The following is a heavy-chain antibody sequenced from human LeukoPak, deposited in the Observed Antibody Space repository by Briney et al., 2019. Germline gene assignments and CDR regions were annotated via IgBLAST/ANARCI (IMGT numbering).Heavy chain of an antibody. V-gene: IGHV1-2*06. CDR2: LNPNSGGT. CDR1: GYTFTGYY. D-gene: IGHD5-18*01. Sequence: GASVKVSCKASGYTFTGYYMHWVRQAPGQGLEWMGRLNPNSGGTNYAQKFQGRVTMTRDTSISTAYMELSRLRSDDTAVYYCARGVGPTRTAMVGGGGYWGQGTLVTVSS. J-gene: IGHJ4*02. CDR3: ARGVGPTRTAMVGGGGY.